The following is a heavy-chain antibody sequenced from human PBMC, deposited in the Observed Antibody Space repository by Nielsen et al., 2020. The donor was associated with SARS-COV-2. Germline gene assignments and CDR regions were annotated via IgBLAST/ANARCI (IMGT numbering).Heavy chain of an antibody. CDR1: GGSFSDYH. J-gene: IGHJ3*02. D-gene: IGHD2-2*01. CDR3: ARGGGNSGCSSTSCRIDAFDI. Sequence: SETLSLTCAVFGGSFSDYHWSWIRQPPGKGLEWIAEISHSGSTTYNPSLQRRVTMSVDTSKNQFSLKLSSVTAADTAVYYCARGGGNSGCSSTSCRIDAFDIWGQGTMVTVSS. CDR2: ISHSGST. V-gene: IGHV4-34*01.